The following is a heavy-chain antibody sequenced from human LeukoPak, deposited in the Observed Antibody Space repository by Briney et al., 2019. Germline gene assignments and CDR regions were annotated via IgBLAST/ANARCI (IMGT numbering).Heavy chain of an antibody. Sequence: SVKVSCKASGDTSGDTFSRYSINWVRQAPGQGLEWMGQIIPIFGTTNYAQKFQGRLTLTADKSTGTAYMELYSLTSDDTAVYYCARDGPYSGSYYWGQGTLVTVSS. CDR1: GDTSGDTFSRYS. V-gene: IGHV1-69*06. D-gene: IGHD1-26*01. J-gene: IGHJ4*02. CDR2: IIPIFGTT. CDR3: ARDGPYSGSYY.